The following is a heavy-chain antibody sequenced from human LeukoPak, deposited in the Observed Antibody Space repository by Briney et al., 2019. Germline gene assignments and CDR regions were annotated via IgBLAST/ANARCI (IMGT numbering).Heavy chain of an antibody. CDR1: GYPFTTYG. D-gene: IGHD3-9*01. CDR2: ISTYNGDT. CDR3: AREWWGYDVLTGDNWFDP. J-gene: IGHJ5*02. Sequence: ASVKVSCKASGYPFTTYGINWVRQAPGQGLEWMGWISTYNGDTNYAQKFQGRVTMTTDTSTSTAYIELRSLTSDDTAAYYCAREWWGYDVLTGDNWFDPWGQGTLVTVSS. V-gene: IGHV1-18*01.